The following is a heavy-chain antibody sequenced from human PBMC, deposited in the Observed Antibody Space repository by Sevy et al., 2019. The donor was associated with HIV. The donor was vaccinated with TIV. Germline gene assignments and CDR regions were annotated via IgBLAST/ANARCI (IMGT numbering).Heavy chain of an antibody. CDR1: GFTVSGNY. D-gene: IGHD3-22*01. V-gene: IGHV3-66*01. Sequence: GGSLRLSCEASGFTVSGNYMAWVRLAPGKGLEWVSLIDSGGSTYYADSVKGRFTISRDNAKNTLYLQMKPLRSEDTAVYFCARDRYYDASGYYYYYYGMDVWGQGTTVTVSS. CDR2: IDSGGST. CDR3: ARDRYYDASGYYYYYYGMDV. J-gene: IGHJ6*02.